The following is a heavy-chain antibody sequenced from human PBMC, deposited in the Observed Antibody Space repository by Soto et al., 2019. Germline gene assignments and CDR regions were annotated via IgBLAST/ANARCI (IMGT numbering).Heavy chain of an antibody. CDR1: GFTFSSYA. J-gene: IGHJ4*02. CDR3: AKEYDSSGYYHEY. V-gene: IGHV3-23*01. D-gene: IGHD3-22*01. Sequence: PGGSLRLSCAASGFTFSSYAMTWVRQAPGKGLEWVSVISGSGGSTYFADSVKGRFTISRDNSKNTLYLQMSSLRAEDTALYYCAKEYDSSGYYHEYWGQGTLVTVSS. CDR2: ISGSGGST.